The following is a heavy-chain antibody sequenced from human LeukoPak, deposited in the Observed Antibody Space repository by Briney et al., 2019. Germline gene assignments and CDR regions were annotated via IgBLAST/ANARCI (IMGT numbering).Heavy chain of an antibody. D-gene: IGHD6-6*01. CDR2: ISSSSTI. CDR3: ARAASSSDCYWFDP. Sequence: QPGGSLRLSCAASGFTFSSYSMNWVRQAPGKGLEWVSYISSSSTIYYADSVKGRFTISRDNAKNSLYLQMNSLRAEDTAVYYCARAASSSDCYWFDPWGQGTLVTVSS. J-gene: IGHJ5*02. CDR1: GFTFSSYS. V-gene: IGHV3-48*04.